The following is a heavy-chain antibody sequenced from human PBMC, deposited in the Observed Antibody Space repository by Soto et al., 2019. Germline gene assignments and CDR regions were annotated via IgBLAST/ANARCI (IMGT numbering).Heavy chain of an antibody. CDR3: EKDGAAGSVMGI. D-gene: IGHD6-13*01. J-gene: IGHJ6*02. Sequence: EVQLVESGGGLVKPGGSLRLSCAASGLSFSTYRMNWVRQVPGQGVEWVSSISSGGEYIDYGDSVKGRLTISRDKAKNSRYLQLASLRVEDTAVYYCEKDGAAGSVMGIWGQGTTVTVSS. CDR1: GLSFSTYR. CDR2: ISSGGEYI. V-gene: IGHV3-21*01.